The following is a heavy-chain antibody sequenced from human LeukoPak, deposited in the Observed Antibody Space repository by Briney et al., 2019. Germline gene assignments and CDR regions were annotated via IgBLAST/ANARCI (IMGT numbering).Heavy chain of an antibody. D-gene: IGHD6-13*01. Sequence: GGSLRLSCAASGLPFSSHGMHWVRQAPGKGLEWVAVIWYDGSKSYYTDSVKGRFTISRDNSKNTLYLQMNSLRAEDTAVYYCAKVYGSSSSDYWGQGTLVTVSS. J-gene: IGHJ4*02. CDR3: AKVYGSSSSDY. CDR2: IWYDGSKS. CDR1: GLPFSSHG. V-gene: IGHV3-30*02.